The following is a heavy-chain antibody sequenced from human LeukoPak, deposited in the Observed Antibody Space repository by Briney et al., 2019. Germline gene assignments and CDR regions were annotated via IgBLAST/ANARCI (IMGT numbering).Heavy chain of an antibody. J-gene: IGHJ4*02. D-gene: IGHD3-22*01. Sequence: PGGSLRLSCAASGFTVTTLAMTWVRQASGKGLEWVSSIRGSGGNTYYADSVKGRFTISRDNFQNTLYLQMNSLRAEDTAVYYCAKDYYDSSIFSAPHLFACWGQGTLVTVSS. V-gene: IGHV3-23*01. CDR3: AKDYYDSSIFSAPHLFAC. CDR1: GFTVTTLA. CDR2: IRGSGGNT.